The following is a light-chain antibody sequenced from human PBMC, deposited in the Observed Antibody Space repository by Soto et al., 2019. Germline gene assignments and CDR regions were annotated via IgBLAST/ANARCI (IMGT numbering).Light chain of an antibody. CDR3: QQHGSSPV. J-gene: IGKJ4*01. CDR1: QSVSSSY. Sequence: IVCTQSACTLSLSPGERATLSCRASQSVSSSYLAWYQQKPGQAPRLLIYGASSRATGIPDRFSGSGSGTDFTLTISRLEPEDFAVYYCQQHGSSPVFGGGTKVDIK. CDR2: GAS. V-gene: IGKV3-20*01.